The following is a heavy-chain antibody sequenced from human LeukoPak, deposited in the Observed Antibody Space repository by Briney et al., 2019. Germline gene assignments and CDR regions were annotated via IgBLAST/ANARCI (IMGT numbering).Heavy chain of an antibody. D-gene: IGHD3-10*01. CDR3: ASAIDYYGSGSYSY. CDR1: GGSISSGGYY. CDR2: IYYSGST. J-gene: IGHJ4*02. Sequence: SETLSLTCTVSGGSISSGGYYWGWIRQHPGKGLEWIGYIYYSGSTYYNPSLKSRVTISVDTSKNQFSLKLSSVTAADTAVYYCASAIDYYGSGSYSYWGQGTLVTVSS. V-gene: IGHV4-31*03.